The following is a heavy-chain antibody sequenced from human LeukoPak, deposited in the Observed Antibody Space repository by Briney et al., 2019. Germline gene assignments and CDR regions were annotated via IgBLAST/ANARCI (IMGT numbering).Heavy chain of an antibody. CDR2: INPNSGGT. J-gene: IGHJ4*02. Sequence: GASVKVSCKASGYTFTDYYIHWVRQADGQWLEWMGWINPNSGGTNYAQKFQGRVTMTRDTSISTTYMELYSLRSDDSALYYCARLSAVGAPDYWGQGTLVTVSS. CDR3: ARLSAVGAPDY. V-gene: IGHV1-2*02. D-gene: IGHD1-26*01. CDR1: GYTFTDYY.